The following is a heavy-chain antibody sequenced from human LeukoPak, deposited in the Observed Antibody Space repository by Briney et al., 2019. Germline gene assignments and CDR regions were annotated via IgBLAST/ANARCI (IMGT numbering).Heavy chain of an antibody. CDR2: IYYSGST. V-gene: IGHV4-30-4*08. CDR1: GGSISSGDYY. CDR3: ARALRYSSGPFDY. Sequence: PSQTLSLTCTVSGGSISSGDYYWSWLRQPPGKGLEWIGYIYYSGSTYYNPSLKSRVTISVDTSKNQFSLKLSSVTAADTAVYYCARALRYSSGPFDYWGQGTLVTVSS. J-gene: IGHJ4*02. D-gene: IGHD6-25*01.